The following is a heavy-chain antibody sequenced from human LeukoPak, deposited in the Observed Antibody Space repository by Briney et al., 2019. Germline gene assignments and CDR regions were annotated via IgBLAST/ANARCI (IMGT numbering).Heavy chain of an antibody. Sequence: EASVKVSCKASGGTFSSYAISWVRQAPGQGLEWMGGIIPIFGTANYAQKFQGRVTITADESTSTAYMELNSLKIEDTGVYYCTTDGEFFDYWGQGTLVTVSS. CDR1: GGTFSSYA. CDR2: IIPIFGTA. J-gene: IGHJ4*02. V-gene: IGHV1-69*13. CDR3: TTDGEFFDY.